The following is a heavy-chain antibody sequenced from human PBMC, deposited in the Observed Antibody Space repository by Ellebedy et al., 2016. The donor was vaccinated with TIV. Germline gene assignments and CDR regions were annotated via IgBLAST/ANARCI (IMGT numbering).Heavy chain of an antibody. V-gene: IGHV6-1*01. J-gene: IGHJ4*02. CDR3: ARGRYRSSSYFDY. CDR2: TYYRSKWYN. Sequence: SETLSLTCAISGDSVSSNSAAWNWIRQSPSRGLEWLGRTYYRSKWYNDYAASVNSRITINPDTSKDQFSLQLNSVTPEDTAVYYCARGRYRSSSYFDYWGQGTLVTVSS. D-gene: IGHD6-6*01. CDR1: GDSVSSNSAA.